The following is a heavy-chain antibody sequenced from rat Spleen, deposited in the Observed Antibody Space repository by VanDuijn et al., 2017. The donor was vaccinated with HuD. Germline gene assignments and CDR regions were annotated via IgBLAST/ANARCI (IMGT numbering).Heavy chain of an antibody. D-gene: IGHD2-2*01. CDR2: INTGGGFT. J-gene: IGHJ1*01. Sequence: EVLLVESGGGIVQPGRSLKLSCTASGLTVDTYGMAWVRQTPTKGLEWVASINTGGGFTFYRDSVKGRFTISRDNARNTLYLQMDSLRSEDTATYYCAGAGYLRDWYFDFWGPGTMVTVSS. CDR1: GLTVDTYG. CDR3: AGAGYLRDWYFDF. V-gene: IGHV5S13*01.